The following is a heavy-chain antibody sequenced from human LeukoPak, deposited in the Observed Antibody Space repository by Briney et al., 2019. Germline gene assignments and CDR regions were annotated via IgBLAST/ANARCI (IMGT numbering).Heavy chain of an antibody. CDR1: GFTFSSYS. V-gene: IGHV3-48*01. J-gene: IGHJ4*02. CDR2: ISSSSSTI. Sequence: GGSLRLSCVASGFTFSSYSMNWVRQAPGKGLEWVSYISSSSSTIYYADSVKGRFTISRDNAKNSLYLQMNSLRAEDTAVYHCARDGAVLRYFDWLPPVGNFDYWGQGTLVTVSS. CDR3: ARDGAVLRYFDWLPPVGNFDY. D-gene: IGHD3-9*01.